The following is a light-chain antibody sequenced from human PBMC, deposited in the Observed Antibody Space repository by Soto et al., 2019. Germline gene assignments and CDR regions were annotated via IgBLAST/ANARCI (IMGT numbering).Light chain of an antibody. V-gene: IGLV2-23*01. CDR3: CSYAGSNTVV. CDR2: EGS. CDR1: SSDVGSYNL. J-gene: IGLJ2*01. Sequence: QSALTQPASVSGSPGQSITISCTGTSSDVGSYNLVSWYQQHPGKAPKLMIYEGSKRPSGVSNRCSGSKSGNTASLTISGLQAEDEADDYCCSYAGSNTVVFGGGTKLTVL.